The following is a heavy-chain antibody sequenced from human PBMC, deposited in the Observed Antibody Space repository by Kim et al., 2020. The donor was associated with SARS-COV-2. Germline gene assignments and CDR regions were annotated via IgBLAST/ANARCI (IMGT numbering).Heavy chain of an antibody. J-gene: IGHJ6*02. CDR1: GGTFSSYA. CDR3: ARGSDCSSTSCSPTTTSPYGMDV. D-gene: IGHD2-2*01. CDR2: IIPIFGTA. V-gene: IGHV1-69*13. Sequence: SVKVSCKASGGTFSSYAISWVRQAPGQGLEWMGGIIPIFGTANYAQKFQGRVTITADESTSTAYMELSSLRSEDTAVYYCARGSDCSSTSCSPTTTSPYGMDVWGQGTTVTVSS.